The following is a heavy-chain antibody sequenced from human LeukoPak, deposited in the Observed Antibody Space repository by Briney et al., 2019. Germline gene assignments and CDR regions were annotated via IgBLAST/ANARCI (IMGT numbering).Heavy chain of an antibody. V-gene: IGHV3-7*01. Sequence: GGSLRLSCAASGFIFKSYWMSWVRQAPGKGLEWVANIKQDGSEENYVDSVRGRFTISRDNAKNSLYLQMNSLRAEDTAVYYCAREHYDFWSGYYNFDYWGQGTLVTVSS. CDR3: AREHYDFWSGYYNFDY. D-gene: IGHD3-3*01. CDR2: IKQDGSEE. J-gene: IGHJ4*02. CDR1: GFIFKSYW.